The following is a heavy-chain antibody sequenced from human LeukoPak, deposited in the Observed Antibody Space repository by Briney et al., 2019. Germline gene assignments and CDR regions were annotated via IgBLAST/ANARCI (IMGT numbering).Heavy chain of an antibody. CDR1: GFTFDDYA. Sequence: GGSLRLSCAASGFTFDDYAMHWVRQAPGKGLEWVSGISWNSGSIDYADSVKGRFTISRDNAKNSLYLQMDSLRAEDTALYYCAKDILRTVTTLLPDYWGQGTLVTVSS. CDR2: ISWNSGSI. J-gene: IGHJ4*02. V-gene: IGHV3-9*01. CDR3: AKDILRTVTTLLPDY. D-gene: IGHD4-17*01.